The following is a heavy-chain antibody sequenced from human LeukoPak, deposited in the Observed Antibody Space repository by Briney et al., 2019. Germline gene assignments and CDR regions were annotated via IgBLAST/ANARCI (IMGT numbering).Heavy chain of an antibody. V-gene: IGHV3-23*01. D-gene: IGHD3-3*01. J-gene: IGHJ6*03. CDR1: GFTFSSYG. CDR3: ARGDLSRGYYDFWSGCYRYYYYYYMDV. CDR2: ISGSGGST. Sequence: GGSLRLSCAASGFTFSSYGMSWVRQAPGKGLEWVSAISGSGGSTYYADSVKGRFTISRDNSKNTLYLQKNSLRAEDTAVYYCARGDLSRGYYDFWSGCYRYYYYYYMDVWGKGTTVTVSS.